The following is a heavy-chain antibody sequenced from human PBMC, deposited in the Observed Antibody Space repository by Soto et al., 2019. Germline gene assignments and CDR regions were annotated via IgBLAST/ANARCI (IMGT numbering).Heavy chain of an antibody. V-gene: IGHV1-69*13. CDR1: GGTFSSYA. Sequence: SVKVSCKASGGTFSSYAISWVRQAPGQGLEWMGGIIPIFGTANYAQKFQGRVTITADESTSTAYMELSSLRSEDTAVYYWARMHNWNDYAFDIWGQGTMVTV. D-gene: IGHD1-1*01. CDR2: IIPIFGTA. CDR3: ARMHNWNDYAFDI. J-gene: IGHJ3*02.